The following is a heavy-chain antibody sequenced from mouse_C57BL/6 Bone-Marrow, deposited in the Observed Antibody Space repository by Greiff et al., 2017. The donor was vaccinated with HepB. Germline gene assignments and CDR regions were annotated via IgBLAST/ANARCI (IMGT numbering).Heavy chain of an antibody. CDR2: IYPGDGDT. D-gene: IGHD1-1*01. Sequence: VKLQESGPELVKPGASVKISCKASGYAFSSSWMNWVKQRPGKGLEWIGRIYPGDGDTNYNGKFKGKATLTADKSSSTAYMQLSSLTSEDSAVYFCARRGTTVKRYFDVWGTGTTVTVSS. V-gene: IGHV1-82*01. J-gene: IGHJ1*03. CDR3: ARRGTTVKRYFDV. CDR1: GYAFSSSW.